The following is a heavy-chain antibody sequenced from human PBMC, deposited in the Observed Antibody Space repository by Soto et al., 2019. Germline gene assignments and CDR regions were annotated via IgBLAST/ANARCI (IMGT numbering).Heavy chain of an antibody. CDR1: GFTFRSYA. Sequence: PGGSLRLSCAASGFTFRSYAMSWVRQAPGKGLEWVSAISGSGGSTYYADSVKGRFTISRDNSKNTLYLQMNSLRAEDTAVYYCAKKGTRTLRRRYYGMDVWGQGTTVTVSS. V-gene: IGHV3-23*01. CDR3: AKKGTRTLRRRYYGMDV. J-gene: IGHJ6*02. D-gene: IGHD1-7*01. CDR2: ISGSGGST.